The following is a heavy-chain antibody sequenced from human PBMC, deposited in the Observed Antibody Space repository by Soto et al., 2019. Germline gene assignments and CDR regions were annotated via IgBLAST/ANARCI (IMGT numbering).Heavy chain of an antibody. CDR2: ISAYNGNT. CDR3: ARCKGGDKPYQWFDP. CDR1: GYTFTSYG. Sequence: ASVNVSCKASGYTFTSYGISWVRQAPGQGLEWMGWISAYNGNTNYAQKLPGRVTMTTDKSKCTGYIELRSLRSDDWAVYYCARCKGGDKPYQWFDPWRQGTLVIVSP. D-gene: IGHD2-2*01. V-gene: IGHV1-18*01. J-gene: IGHJ5*02.